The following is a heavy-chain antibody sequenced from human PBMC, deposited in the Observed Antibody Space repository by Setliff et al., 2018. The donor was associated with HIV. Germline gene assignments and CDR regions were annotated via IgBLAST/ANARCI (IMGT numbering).Heavy chain of an antibody. J-gene: IGHJ6*03. CDR3: ARGAWYTSGWHSSRYMDV. CDR1: GGTFSNFA. Sequence: SVKVSCKASGGTFSNFAVNWVRQAPGQGLEWMGGTIPMYGTANYAQEFKDRLTITADESTSTAYMELSSLRSEDTAVYYCARGAWYTSGWHSSRYMDVWGKGSTVTSP. V-gene: IGHV1-69*13. D-gene: IGHD6-19*01. CDR2: TIPMYGTA.